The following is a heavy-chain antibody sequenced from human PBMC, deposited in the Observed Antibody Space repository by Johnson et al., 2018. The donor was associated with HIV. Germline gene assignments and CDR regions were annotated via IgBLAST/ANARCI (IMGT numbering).Heavy chain of an antibody. CDR2: VTGSGGTS. Sequence: EVLLVESGGGVVQPGTSLRLSCAASGFTFRSYGMHWVRQAPGTGLEWVSSVTGSGGTSYYADSVKGRFTISRDNSKNTLSLQMNSLKTEDTSLYYCAKTTRGNWGSCFDIWGRGTMVTVSS. CDR3: AKTTRGNWGSCFDI. V-gene: IGHV3-23*04. D-gene: IGHD7-27*01. CDR1: GFTFRSYG. J-gene: IGHJ3*02.